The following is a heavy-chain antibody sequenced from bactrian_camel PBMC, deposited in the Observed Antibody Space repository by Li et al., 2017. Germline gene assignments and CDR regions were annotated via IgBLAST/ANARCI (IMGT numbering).Heavy chain of an antibody. Sequence: VQLVESGGGSVQPGGSLTLSFTTSGYNFGTCGMEWYRQAPGKERELISTITNDGVIKYKGSVQGRFTASRDISKNTLYLQMNSLKTEDTAMYYCAAQAERSGLCLPYKHWGRGTQVTVS. CDR1: GYNFGTCG. CDR2: ITNDGVI. CDR3: AAQAERSGLCLPYKH. J-gene: IGHJ4*01. V-gene: IGHV3S53*01. D-gene: IGHD2*01.